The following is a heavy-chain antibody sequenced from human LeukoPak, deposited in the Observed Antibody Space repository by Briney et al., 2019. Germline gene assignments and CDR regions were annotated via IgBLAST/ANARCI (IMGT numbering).Heavy chain of an antibody. Sequence: LGESLKISCKGSGYSFTSYWIGWVRQMPGKGLDWVGIIYPGDSDTRYSPSFQGQVTISADKSISTAYLQWSSLKASDIAMYYCARRAGYNLGFFDYWGQGTLVTVSS. CDR3: ARRAGYNLGFFDY. D-gene: IGHD5-24*01. J-gene: IGHJ4*02. CDR2: IYPGDSDT. CDR1: GYSFTSYW. V-gene: IGHV5-51*01.